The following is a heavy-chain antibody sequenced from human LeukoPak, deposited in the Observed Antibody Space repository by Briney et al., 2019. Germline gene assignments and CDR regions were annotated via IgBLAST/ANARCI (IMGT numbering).Heavy chain of an antibody. V-gene: IGHV3-11*04. CDR3: ASSGEGVVVVAADWFDP. J-gene: IGHJ5*02. CDR1: GFTFSDYY. CDR2: ISSSGSSI. D-gene: IGHD2-15*01. Sequence: GGSLRLSCAASGFTFSDYYMSWIRQAPGKGLEWIAYISSSGSSIQYAESVRGRFTISRDNAKTSLYLQMNSLRAEDTSVYYCASSGEGVVVVAADWFDPWGQGTLVTVSS.